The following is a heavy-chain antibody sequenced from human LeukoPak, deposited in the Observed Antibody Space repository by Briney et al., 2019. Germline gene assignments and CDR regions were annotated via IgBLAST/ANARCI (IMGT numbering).Heavy chain of an antibody. J-gene: IGHJ4*02. D-gene: IGHD2/OR15-2a*01. CDR2: IFPGDSDT. Sequence: GESLKISCQGSGYSFNSHWIGWVRQTPGKGLEWMAIIFPGDSDTRYSPSFQGQVTISADRSITTAYLQWSRLKASDTAIYYCARSSETYFTTFDSWGQGTLVTVSS. CDR1: GYSFNSHW. CDR3: ARSSETYFTTFDS. V-gene: IGHV5-51*01.